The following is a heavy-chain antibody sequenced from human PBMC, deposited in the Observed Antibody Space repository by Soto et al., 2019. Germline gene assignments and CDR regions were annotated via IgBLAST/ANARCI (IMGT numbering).Heavy chain of an antibody. V-gene: IGHV4-61*01. Sequence: SETMSRTCSVSGGSVRTGSYHWSWIRQPPGKGLEWIGFIPKNGSPDYKPSLKSRVVVSIDRSKNQFSLKVNSVTAADTAVYFCARIGWGGDSWGQGTLVTVSS. J-gene: IGHJ4*02. CDR1: GGSVRTGSYH. CDR3: ARIGWGGDS. D-gene: IGHD7-27*01. CDR2: IPKNGSP.